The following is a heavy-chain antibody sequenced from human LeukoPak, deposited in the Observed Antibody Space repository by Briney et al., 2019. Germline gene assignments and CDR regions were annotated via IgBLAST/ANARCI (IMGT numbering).Heavy chain of an antibody. CDR2: ISVTGDIT. CDR1: GFTFSSYA. CDR3: AKSHITRYPLQYYFDL. V-gene: IGHV3-23*01. Sequence: PGGSLRLSCAASGFTFSSYAMSWLRQTPQKGLEWVSGISVTGDITYYADSVKGRFTIARDNSRTTLYLQLNSLRAVDTAVYYCAKSHITRYPLQYYFDLWGQGAQVIVSS. D-gene: IGHD2-21*01. J-gene: IGHJ4*02.